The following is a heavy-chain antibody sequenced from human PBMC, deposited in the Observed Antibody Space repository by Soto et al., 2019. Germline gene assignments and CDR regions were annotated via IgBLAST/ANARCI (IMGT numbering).Heavy chain of an antibody. D-gene: IGHD3-10*01. J-gene: IGHJ6*02. Sequence: PGGSLRLSCAASGFTFISYAIIFFRHSPCKGLEWVSAISGSGGSTYYADSVKGRFTISRDNSKNTLYLQMNSLRAEDTAVYYCAKAKSLLLWFGEADYYGMDVWGQGTTVTVSS. CDR3: AKAKSLLLWFGEADYYGMDV. V-gene: IGHV3-23*01. CDR1: GFTFISYA. CDR2: ISGSGGST.